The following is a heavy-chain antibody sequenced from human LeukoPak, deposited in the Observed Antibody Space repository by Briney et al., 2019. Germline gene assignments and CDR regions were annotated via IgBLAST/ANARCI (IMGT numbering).Heavy chain of an antibody. Sequence: SETLSLTCTVPGASISSFYWSWIRQPPGKGLEWIGYIYYSGSTNSNPSLKSRVTISVDTSKNQFSVKVSSVTAADTAGYYCARGTSNVLGHFDWLHMDVWGKGTTVTVSS. CDR3: ARGTSNVLGHFDWLHMDV. D-gene: IGHD3-9*01. CDR1: GASISSFY. V-gene: IGHV4-59*01. CDR2: IYYSGST. J-gene: IGHJ6*03.